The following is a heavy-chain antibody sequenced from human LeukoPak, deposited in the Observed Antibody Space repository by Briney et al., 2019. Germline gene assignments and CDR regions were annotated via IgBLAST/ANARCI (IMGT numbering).Heavy chain of an antibody. V-gene: IGHV3-7*01. CDR2: IKQDGSEK. J-gene: IGHJ4*02. Sequence: GGSLRLSCAASGFTVSSNYMSWVRQAPGKGLEWVANIKQDGSEKYYVDSVKGRFTISRDNAKNSLYLQMNSLRAEDTAVYYCARGLYYFDYWGQGTLVTVSS. CDR3: ARGLYYFDY. D-gene: IGHD3-16*01. CDR1: GFTVSSNY.